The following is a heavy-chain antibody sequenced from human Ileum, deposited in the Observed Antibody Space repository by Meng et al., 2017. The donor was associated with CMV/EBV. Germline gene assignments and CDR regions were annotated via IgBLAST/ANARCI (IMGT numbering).Heavy chain of an antibody. CDR2: ISGSGDGK. CDR1: GLTFSSYP. CDR3: ASLSTTRGWYNVY. J-gene: IGHJ4*02. V-gene: IGHV3-23*04. D-gene: IGHD6-19*01. Sequence: LHLVESGGDLVQPGWTLRLACAASGLTFSSYPMSWVRQGPEKGLEWVSAISGSGDGKYYADSVKGRFTISRDNSKNTLYLQMNSLRAEDTAVYYCASLSTTRGWYNVYWGQGTLVTVSS.